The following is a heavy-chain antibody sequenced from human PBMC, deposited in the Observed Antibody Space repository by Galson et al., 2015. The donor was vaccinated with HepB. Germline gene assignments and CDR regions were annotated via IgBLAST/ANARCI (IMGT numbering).Heavy chain of an antibody. CDR3: AELYTGSGDYDDY. J-gene: IGHJ4*02. CDR2: ISYDGRNK. CDR1: GFTFSRSG. Sequence: SLRLSCAASGFTFSRSGMHWVRQAPGKGLEWVALISYDGRNKYYADSVNGRFTISRDNSRNTVFLEMNSLRAEDTALYYCAELYTGSGDYDDYWGQGTMVTVSS. V-gene: IGHV3-30*18. D-gene: IGHD3-3*01.